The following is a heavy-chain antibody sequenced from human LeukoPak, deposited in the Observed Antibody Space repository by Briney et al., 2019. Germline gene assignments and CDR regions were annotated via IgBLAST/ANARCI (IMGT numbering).Heavy chain of an antibody. Sequence: PSETLSLTCTVSGGSLSSYFWSWIRQPPGKGLEWIGYIYYSGATNYNPSLRSRVTISRDTSKNQFSLKVTSVTAADTAVYYCARKLASSTLKAGAFDIWGQGTMVTVSS. J-gene: IGHJ3*02. D-gene: IGHD2-2*01. CDR2: IYYSGAT. CDR3: ARKLASSTLKAGAFDI. V-gene: IGHV4-59*12. CDR1: GGSLSSYF.